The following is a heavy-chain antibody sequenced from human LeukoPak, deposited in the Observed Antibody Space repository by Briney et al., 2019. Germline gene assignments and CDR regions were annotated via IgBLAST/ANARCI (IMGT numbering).Heavy chain of an antibody. CDR3: ARSFIAYCGSDCFSS. J-gene: IGHJ4*02. V-gene: IGHV4-59*01. CDR1: GGSISSYY. D-gene: IGHD2-21*02. CDR2: INYSGST. Sequence: SETLSLTCAVYGGSISSYYWSWIRQSPGKGLEWIGYINYSGSTKYNPSLKSRVTISVDTSKNQFSVKLSSVTAADTAVYYCARSFIAYCGSDCFSSWGQGTLVTVSS.